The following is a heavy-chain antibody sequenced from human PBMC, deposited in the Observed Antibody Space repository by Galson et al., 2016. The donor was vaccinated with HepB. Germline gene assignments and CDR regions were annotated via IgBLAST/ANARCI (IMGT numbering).Heavy chain of an antibody. J-gene: IGHJ2*01. V-gene: IGHV1-46*01. CDR3: ARGPSLWYFDL. D-gene: IGHD6-25*01. CDR1: GYTLTSYF. Sequence: SVKVSCKASGYTLTSYFVHWVRQAPGQGLEWMGIVHPSGGSTNYAQQFQGRVTMTRDTSTSTVYMELSSLRSEDTAAYYCARGPSLWYFDLWGRGTLVTVAS. CDR2: VHPSGGST.